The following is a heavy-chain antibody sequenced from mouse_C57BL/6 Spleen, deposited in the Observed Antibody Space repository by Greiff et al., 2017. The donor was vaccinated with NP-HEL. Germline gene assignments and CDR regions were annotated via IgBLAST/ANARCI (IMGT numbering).Heavy chain of an antibody. CDR3: AREISGSYRYFDV. CDR2: INPNNGGT. J-gene: IGHJ1*03. Sequence: VQLQQSGPELVKPGASVKIPCKASGYTFTDYNMDWVKQSHGKSLEWIGDINPNNGGTIYNQKFKGKATLTVDKSSSTAYMELRSLTSEDTAVYYCAREISGSYRYFDVWGKGTTVTVSS. V-gene: IGHV1-18*01. CDR1: GYTFTDYN. D-gene: IGHD1-1*01.